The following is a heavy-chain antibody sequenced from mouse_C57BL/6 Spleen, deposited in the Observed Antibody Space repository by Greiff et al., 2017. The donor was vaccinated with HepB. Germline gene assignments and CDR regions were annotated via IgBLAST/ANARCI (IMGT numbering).Heavy chain of an antibody. V-gene: IGHV1-4*01. CDR2: INPSSGYT. J-gene: IGHJ3*01. CDR3: ARGEDYDEGSRFAY. CDR1: GYTFTSYT. Sequence: QVQLKESGAELARPGASVKMSCKASGYTFTSYTMHWVKQRPGQGLEWIGYINPSSGYTKYNQKFKDKATLTADKSSSTAYMQLSSLTSEDSAVYYCARGEDYDEGSRFAYWGQGTLVTVSA. D-gene: IGHD2-4*01.